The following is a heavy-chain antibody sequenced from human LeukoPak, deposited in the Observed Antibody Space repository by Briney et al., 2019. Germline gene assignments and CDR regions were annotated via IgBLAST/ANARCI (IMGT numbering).Heavy chain of an antibody. CDR1: GFTFSSYA. Sequence: GGSLRLSCAASGFTFSSYAMSWVCQAPGKGLEWVSVTYSGGNAFYADSVKGRFTISRDNSKNTLYLQINSLRAEDTAVYFCAREGVIDAFDIWGQGTMVTVPS. D-gene: IGHD3-10*01. J-gene: IGHJ3*02. CDR3: AREGVIDAFDI. CDR2: TYSGGNA. V-gene: IGHV3-23*03.